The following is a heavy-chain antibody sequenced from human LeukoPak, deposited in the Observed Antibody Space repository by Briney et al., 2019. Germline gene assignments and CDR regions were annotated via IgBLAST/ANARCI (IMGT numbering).Heavy chain of an antibody. J-gene: IGHJ4*02. CDR1: GGSFSGYY. Sequence: SETLSLTCAVYGGSFSGYYWSWIRQPPGKGLEWIGEINHSGSTNYNPSLKSRVTISVDTSKNQFSLKLSSVTAADTAVYYCARGLSLVRYCSSTSCYTPFDYWGQGTLVTVSS. CDR3: ARGLSLVRYCSSTSCYTPFDY. D-gene: IGHD2-2*02. V-gene: IGHV4-34*01. CDR2: INHSGST.